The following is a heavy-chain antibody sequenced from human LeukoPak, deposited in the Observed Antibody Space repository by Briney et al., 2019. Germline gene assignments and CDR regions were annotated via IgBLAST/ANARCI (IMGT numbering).Heavy chain of an antibody. D-gene: IGHD5-12*01. CDR2: VIPMVGTA. J-gene: IGHJ4*02. V-gene: IGHV1-69*13. CDR3: ARGTDDYIVATTSFEY. Sequence: PVASVKVSCKASGDSFSTYVISWVRQAPGQGLEWMGGVIPMVGTANIAQKFRGRVTITADESTSTAYMELSNLRSDDTAVYYCARGTDDYIVATTSFEYWGQGTLVTVSS. CDR1: GDSFSTYV.